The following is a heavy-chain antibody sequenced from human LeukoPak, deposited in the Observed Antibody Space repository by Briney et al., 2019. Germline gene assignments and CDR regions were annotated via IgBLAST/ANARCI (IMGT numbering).Heavy chain of an antibody. J-gene: IGHJ6*03. Sequence: ASVKVSCKASGYTFTSYYMHWVRQAPGQGLEWMGIINPSGGSTSYAQKFQGRVTMTRDMSTSTVYMELSSLRSEDTAVYYCAIHSSSSGYYYYYYMDVWGKGTTVTVSS. D-gene: IGHD6-6*01. CDR2: INPSGGST. CDR1: GYTFTSYY. V-gene: IGHV1-46*01. CDR3: AIHSSSSGYYYYYYMDV.